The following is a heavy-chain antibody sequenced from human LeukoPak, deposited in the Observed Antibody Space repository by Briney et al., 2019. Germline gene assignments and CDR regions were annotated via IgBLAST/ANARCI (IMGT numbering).Heavy chain of an antibody. V-gene: IGHV1-69*05. CDR3: ARANDLLNCGGDCYFDY. D-gene: IGHD2-21*02. CDR1: GGTFSSYA. CDR2: IIPIFGTA. J-gene: IGHJ4*02. Sequence: GASVKVSCKASGGTFSSYAISWVRQAPGQGLEWMGRIIPIFGTANYAQKFQGRVTITTDESTSTAYMELSSLRSEDTAVYYCARANDLLNCGGDCYFDYWGQGTLVTVSS.